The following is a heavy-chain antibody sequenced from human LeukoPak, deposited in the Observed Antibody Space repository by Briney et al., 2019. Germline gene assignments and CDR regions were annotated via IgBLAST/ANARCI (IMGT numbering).Heavy chain of an antibody. J-gene: IGHJ4*02. V-gene: IGHV3-21*01. CDR2: ISSSSSYI. CDR1: GFTFSSYS. CDR3: ARKADYYYDSSAGGDY. Sequence: PGGSLRLSCAASGFTFSSYSMNWVRQAPGKGLEWVSSISSSSSYIYYADSVKGRFTISRDNAKNSLYLQMNSLRAEDTAVYYCARKADYYYDSSAGGDYWGQGTLVTVSS. D-gene: IGHD3-22*01.